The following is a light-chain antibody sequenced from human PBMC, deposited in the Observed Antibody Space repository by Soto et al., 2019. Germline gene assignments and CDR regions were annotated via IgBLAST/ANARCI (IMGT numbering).Light chain of an antibody. V-gene: IGKV2-24*01. CDR1: QSLVYSDGNTY. CDR3: MQATHFPRT. J-gene: IGKJ1*01. Sequence: DVVMTQSPLSLPVTLGQPASISCRSSQSLVYSDGNTYLSWLQQRPGQPPRVIIYKISDRLSGVPDRFSGSGVGTDFTLKISRVEAEDVGVYYCMQATHFPRTFGQGTKVDIK. CDR2: KIS.